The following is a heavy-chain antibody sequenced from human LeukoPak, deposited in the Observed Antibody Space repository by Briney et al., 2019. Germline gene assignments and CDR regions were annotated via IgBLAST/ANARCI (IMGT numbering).Heavy chain of an antibody. CDR2: IYPGDSET. V-gene: IGHV5-51*01. CDR1: GYSFTSHW. J-gene: IGHJ3*02. D-gene: IGHD3-22*01. Sequence: GESLKISCKGSGYSFTSHWIGWVRQMPGKGLEWMGIIYPGDSETRYSLSFQGQVTISADKSISTAYLQWSSLKASDTAMYYCARRYYYDSSGYYLAHDAFDIWGQGTMVTVSS. CDR3: ARRYYYDSSGYYLAHDAFDI.